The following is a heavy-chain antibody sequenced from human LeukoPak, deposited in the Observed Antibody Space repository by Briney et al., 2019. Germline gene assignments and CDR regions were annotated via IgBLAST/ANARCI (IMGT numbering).Heavy chain of an antibody. V-gene: IGHV4-59*08. D-gene: IGHD6-13*01. J-gene: IGHJ3*02. CDR3: ARHEAAAGAFDI. CDR2: ICYSGST. CDR1: GGSISSYY. Sequence: SETLSLTCTVSGGSISSYYWSWIRQPPGKGLEWIGYICYSGSTNYNPSLKSRVTISVDTSKNQFSLKLSSVTAADTAVYYCARHEAAAGAFDIWGQGTMVTVSS.